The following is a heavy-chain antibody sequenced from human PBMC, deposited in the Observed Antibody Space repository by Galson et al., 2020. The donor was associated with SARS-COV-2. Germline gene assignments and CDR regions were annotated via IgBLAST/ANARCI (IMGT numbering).Heavy chain of an antibody. J-gene: IGHJ1*01. CDR3: ARITPGMEALRAVYSLAH. CDR2: IDWDDDK. V-gene: IGHV2-70*11. Sequence: ESGPTLVTPTQTVTLTGTISGFSITSSGKCVSWNRQPPGKDLERLARIDWDDDKYYSTSLKTRLTIPKDTSKNQVVLTLTYMDPADTATYYCARITPGMEALRAVYSLAHWG. D-gene: IGHD6-13*01. CDR1: GFSITSSGKC.